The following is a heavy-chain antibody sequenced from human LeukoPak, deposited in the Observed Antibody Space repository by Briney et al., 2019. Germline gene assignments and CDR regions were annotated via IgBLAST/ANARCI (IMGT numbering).Heavy chain of an antibody. D-gene: IGHD3-22*01. J-gene: IGHJ4*02. CDR1: GGSFSGYY. V-gene: IGHV4-34*01. CDR2: INHSGST. CDR3: ARARYYYDSSGPILS. Sequence: PSETLSLTCAVYGGSFSGYYWSWLRQPPGKGLEWIGEINHSGSTNYNPSLKSRVTISVDTSKNQFSLKLSSVTAADTAVYYCARARYYYDSSGPILSWGQGTLVTVSS.